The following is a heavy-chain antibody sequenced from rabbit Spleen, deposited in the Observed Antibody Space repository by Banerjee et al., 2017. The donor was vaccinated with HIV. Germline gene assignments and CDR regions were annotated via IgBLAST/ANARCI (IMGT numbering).Heavy chain of an antibody. J-gene: IGHJ4*01. CDR3: ARGVYSSGWGVDLGYFDL. CDR2: IDPVFGTT. V-gene: IGHV1S7*01. Sequence: QLEESGGGLVQPGGSLKLSCKASGFTISSNYWMNWVRQAPGKGLEWIGYIDPVFGTTHYASWVNGRFTISSHNAQNTVFLQMTSLTAADTATYFCARGVYSSGWGVDLGYFDLWGQGTLVTVS. D-gene: IGHD4-1*01. CDR1: GFTISSNY.